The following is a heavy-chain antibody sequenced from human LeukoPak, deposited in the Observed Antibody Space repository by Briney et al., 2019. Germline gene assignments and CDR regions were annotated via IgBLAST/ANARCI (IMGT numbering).Heavy chain of an antibody. CDR1: GYSISSGYY. D-gene: IGHD6-19*01. CDR2: IYHSGST. J-gene: IGHJ4*02. Sequence: SETLSLTCAVPGYSISSGYYWGWIRQPPGKGLEWIGSIYHSGSTYYNPSLKSRVTISVDTSKNQFSLKLSSVTAADTAVYYCARMAVADYFDYWGQGTLVTVSS. CDR3: ARMAVADYFDY. V-gene: IGHV4-38-2*01.